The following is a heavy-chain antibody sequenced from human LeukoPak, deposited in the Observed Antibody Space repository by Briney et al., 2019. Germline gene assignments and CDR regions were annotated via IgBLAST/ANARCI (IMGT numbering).Heavy chain of an antibody. CDR3: ARAAYTMVRGVIDWFDP. V-gene: IGHV4-59*08. J-gene: IGHJ5*02. Sequence: PSETLSLTCTVSGGSISSYYWSWIRQPPGKGLEWIGYIYYSGSTNYNPSLKSRVTISVDTSKNQFSLKLSSVTAADTAVYYCARAAYTMVRGVIDWFDPWGQGTLVTVSS. CDR1: GGSISSYY. D-gene: IGHD3-10*01. CDR2: IYYSGST.